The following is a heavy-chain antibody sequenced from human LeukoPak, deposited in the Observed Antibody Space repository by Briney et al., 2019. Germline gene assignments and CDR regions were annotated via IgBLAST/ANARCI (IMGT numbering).Heavy chain of an antibody. J-gene: IGHJ4*02. Sequence: PGGSLRLSCAASGFTFSSYAMHWVRQAPGKGLEWVAVISYDGSNKYYADSVKGRFTISRDNSKNTLYLQMNSLRVDDTAMYYCARGDHSNNHPFDYWGQGTLVTVSS. V-gene: IGHV3-30-3*01. CDR2: ISYDGSNK. CDR3: ARGDHSNNHPFDY. D-gene: IGHD4-11*01. CDR1: GFTFSSYA.